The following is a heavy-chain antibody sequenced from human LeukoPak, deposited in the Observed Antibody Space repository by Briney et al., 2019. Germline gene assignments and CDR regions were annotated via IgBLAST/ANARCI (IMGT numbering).Heavy chain of an antibody. J-gene: IGHJ3*02. CDR2: MNQDGSEK. Sequence: GGSLRLSCAASGFTFSSYWMSWVRQAPGKGLESVANMNQDGSEKYYVDSMKGRFTISRDNAKNSLHLQMNSLRAEDTAVYYCARAHLTGVDAFDIWGHGTLVTVSS. D-gene: IGHD2-8*01. CDR1: GFTFSSYW. CDR3: ARAHLTGVDAFDI. V-gene: IGHV3-7*01.